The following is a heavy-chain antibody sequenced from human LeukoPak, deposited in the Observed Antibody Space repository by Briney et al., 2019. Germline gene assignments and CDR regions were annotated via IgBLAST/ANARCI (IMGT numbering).Heavy chain of an antibody. V-gene: IGHV5-51*01. CDR3: ARHKVSGYYYDSSGYYYDY. D-gene: IGHD3-22*01. Sequence: GESLKISCQGSGYSFTSYWIGWVRQMPGKGLEWMGIIYPGDSYTRYSPSFQGQVTISADKSISTAYLQWSSLKASDTAMYYCARHKVSGYYYDSSGYYYDYWGQGTLVTVSS. J-gene: IGHJ4*02. CDR1: GYSFTSYW. CDR2: IYPGDSYT.